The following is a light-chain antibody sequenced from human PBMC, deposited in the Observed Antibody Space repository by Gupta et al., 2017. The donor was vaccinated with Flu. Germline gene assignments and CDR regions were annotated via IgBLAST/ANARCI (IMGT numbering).Light chain of an antibody. CDR3: SSYASSSTPVI. Sequence: SALTQPASVSGSPGQSITISCTGTSSDVGSYSFVSWYQQYPGKAPKLMIYEVSNRPSGVADRFSGSKYGTTASLAITGLQAEDEADYYCSSYASSSTPVIFGGGTKLTVL. CDR2: EVS. V-gene: IGLV2-14*01. J-gene: IGLJ2*01. CDR1: SSDVGSYSF.